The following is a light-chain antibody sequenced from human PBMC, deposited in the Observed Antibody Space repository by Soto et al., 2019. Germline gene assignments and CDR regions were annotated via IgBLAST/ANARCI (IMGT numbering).Light chain of an antibody. V-gene: IGKV1-5*03. CDR3: QQYSTYSRT. CDR1: QSISPW. CDR2: KAS. Sequence: DIQMTQSPSTLSASVGDRVTITCRASQSISPWLAWYQQKPGKAPKILIYKASSLEGVVPSRFSGSGSGTKFTLTISSLQPDDFATYYCQQYSTYSRTFVQGTKLESK. J-gene: IGKJ2*01.